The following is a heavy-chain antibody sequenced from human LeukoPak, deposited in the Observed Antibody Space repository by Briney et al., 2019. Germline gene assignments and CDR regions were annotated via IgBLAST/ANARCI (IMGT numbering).Heavy chain of an antibody. CDR3: AKEGDTAMVRDAFDI. CDR1: GFTFSSYG. Sequence: GGSLRLSCAASGFTFSSYGMHWVRQAPGKGLERVAVIWYDGSNKYYADSVKGRFTISRDNSKNTLYLQMNSLRAEDTAVYYCAKEGDTAMVRDAFDIWGQGTMVTVSS. V-gene: IGHV3-33*06. J-gene: IGHJ3*02. CDR2: IWYDGSNK. D-gene: IGHD5-18*01.